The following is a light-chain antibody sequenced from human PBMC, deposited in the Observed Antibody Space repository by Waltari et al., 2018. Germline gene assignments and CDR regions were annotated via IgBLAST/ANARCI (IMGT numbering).Light chain of an antibody. V-gene: IGLV3-19*01. J-gene: IGLJ2*01. CDR3: HSRDSSGDVL. Sequence: SSELTQDPAVSVALGQTVRSTCQGDNLSTYYVSWFQQKPGQAPALVIYGKNNRPSGIPDRFSASSSGSTASLTIIGAQAEDEADYYCHSRDSSGDVLIGGGTKLTVL. CDR1: NLSTYY. CDR2: GKN.